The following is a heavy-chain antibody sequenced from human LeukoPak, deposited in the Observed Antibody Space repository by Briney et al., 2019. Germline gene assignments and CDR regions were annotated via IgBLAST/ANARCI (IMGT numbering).Heavy chain of an antibody. Sequence: PSETLSLTCAVYGGSFSGYYWSWIRQPPGKGLEWIGEINHSGSTNYNPSLKSRVTISVDTSKNQFSLKLSSVTAADTAVYYCARDGKGFWAATHYYYYGMDVWGQGTTVTVSS. V-gene: IGHV4-34*01. D-gene: IGHD3-3*01. CDR3: ARDGKGFWAATHYYYYGMDV. CDR1: GGSFSGYY. CDR2: INHSGST. J-gene: IGHJ6*02.